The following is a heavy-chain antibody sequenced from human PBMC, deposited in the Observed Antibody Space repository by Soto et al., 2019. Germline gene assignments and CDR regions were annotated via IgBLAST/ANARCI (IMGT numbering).Heavy chain of an antibody. CDR2: IYHSGST. J-gene: IGHJ6*02. CDR1: GGSISSSNW. CDR3: ARDDHIVVVPTSLGAMDV. V-gene: IGHV4-4*02. Sequence: SEPLSLTFAFSGGSISSSNWWSWVRQPPGKGLEWIGEIYHSGSTNYNPSLKSRVTISLDKSKNQFSLKLTSVTAADSAVYYCARDDHIVVVPTSLGAMDVWGQGTTVTVSS. D-gene: IGHD2-2*01.